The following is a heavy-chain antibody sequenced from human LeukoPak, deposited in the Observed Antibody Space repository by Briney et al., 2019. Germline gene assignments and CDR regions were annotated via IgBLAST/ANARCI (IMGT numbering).Heavy chain of an antibody. D-gene: IGHD6-13*01. CDR2: ISGSGGST. CDR1: GFTFSRSG. V-gene: IGHV3-23*01. J-gene: IGHJ4*02. CDR3: AKDTGLAAADYFDY. Sequence: GGSLRLSCAASGFTFSRSGMHWVRQAPGKGLEWVSAISGSGGSTYYADSVKGRFTISRDNSKNTLYLQMNSLRAEDTAVYYCAKDTGLAAADYFDYWGQGTLVTVSS.